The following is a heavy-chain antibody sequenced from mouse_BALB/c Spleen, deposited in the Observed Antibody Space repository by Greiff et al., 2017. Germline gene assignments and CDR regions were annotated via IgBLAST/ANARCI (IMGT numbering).Heavy chain of an antibody. Sequence: EVKLMESGGGLVKPGGSLKLSCAASGFTFSSYAMSWVRQTPEKRLEWVASISSGGSTYYPDSVKGRFTISRDNARNILYLQMSSLRSEDTAMYYCARGEITTGDWYFDVWGAGTTVTVSS. D-gene: IGHD2-4*01. J-gene: IGHJ1*01. CDR3: ARGEITTGDWYFDV. V-gene: IGHV5-6-5*01. CDR2: ISSGGST. CDR1: GFTFSSYA.